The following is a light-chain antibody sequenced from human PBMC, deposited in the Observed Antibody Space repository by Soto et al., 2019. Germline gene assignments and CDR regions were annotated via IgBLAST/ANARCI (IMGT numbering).Light chain of an antibody. V-gene: IGKV1-12*01. Sequence: DIQMTQSPSSVSASVGDRVTITCRASQGIGSWLAWYQQKPGKAPKVMIFAASNLQSGVPSRFSGSGSGTNFTLTISTQQPEDFGIYYCQQTDSFPLSFGQGTRLEIK. CDR2: AAS. J-gene: IGKJ5*01. CDR3: QQTDSFPLS. CDR1: QGIGSW.